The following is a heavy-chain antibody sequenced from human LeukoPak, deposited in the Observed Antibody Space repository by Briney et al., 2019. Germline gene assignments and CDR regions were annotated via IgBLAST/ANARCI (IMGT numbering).Heavy chain of an antibody. D-gene: IGHD6-13*01. J-gene: IGHJ5*02. Sequence: GASVKVSCKASGYTFTSYGISWVRQAPGQGLEWMGWISAYNGNTNYAQKLQGRVTMTTDTSTSTAYMELRSLRSDDTAVYYCAREWAIAAAGKGFDPWGQGTLVTVSS. CDR1: GYTFTSYG. CDR3: AREWAIAAAGKGFDP. V-gene: IGHV1-18*01. CDR2: ISAYNGNT.